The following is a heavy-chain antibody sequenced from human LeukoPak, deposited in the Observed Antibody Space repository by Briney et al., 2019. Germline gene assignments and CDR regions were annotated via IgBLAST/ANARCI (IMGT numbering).Heavy chain of an antibody. D-gene: IGHD3-10*01. CDR1: GFTFDNNA. CDR2: FSGDGDST. CDR3: AKAYYGSRFSSFDY. V-gene: IGHV3-43*02. J-gene: IGHJ4*02. Sequence: GGSLRLSCAASGFTFDNNAMHWVRQPPGKGLEWVSLFSGDGDSTYFADSVKGRFTISRDNSKNSLYLQVNSLRTEDTALYYCAKAYYGSRFSSFDYWGQGTLVTVSS.